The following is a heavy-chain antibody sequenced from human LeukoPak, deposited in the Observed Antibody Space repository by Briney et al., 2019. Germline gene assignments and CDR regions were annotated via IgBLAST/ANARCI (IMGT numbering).Heavy chain of an antibody. CDR2: ISHTANDI. Sequence: GGSLRLSCAASGFSFSTHSMNWVRQAPGKGLEWVSYISHTANDIYYGESVRGRFTISRDNAKNSVYLQMHSLRAEDTAVYYCAGDGTGVLPGVAFDIWSQGTMVTVSS. D-gene: IGHD1-1*01. V-gene: IGHV3-21*05. J-gene: IGHJ3*02. CDR1: GFSFSTHS. CDR3: AGDGTGVLPGVAFDI.